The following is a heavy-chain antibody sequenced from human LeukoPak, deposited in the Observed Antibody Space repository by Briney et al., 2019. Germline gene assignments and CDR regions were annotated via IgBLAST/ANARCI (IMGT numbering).Heavy chain of an antibody. V-gene: IGHV4-59*12. Sequence: SETLSLTCSVSGGSISSYFWSWIRQPPGKGLEWIGYIYYSGSTNYNPSLKSRVTMSVDTSKNQFSLKLNTVTAADTAVYYCARFNEVRGGYYFDYWGQGTLVTVSS. J-gene: IGHJ4*02. CDR3: ARFNEVRGGYYFDY. D-gene: IGHD3-10*01. CDR1: GGSISSYF. CDR2: IYYSGST.